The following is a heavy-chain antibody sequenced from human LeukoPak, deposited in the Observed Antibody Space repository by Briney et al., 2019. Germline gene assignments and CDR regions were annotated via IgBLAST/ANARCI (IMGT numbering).Heavy chain of an antibody. J-gene: IGHJ3*02. CDR2: ISSSSSYI. CDR3: ARDIAAAGILEDAFDI. Sequence: GGSLRLSCAASGFTFSSYSMTWVRQAPGKWLEWVSSISSSSSYIYYADSVKGRFTISRDNAKNSLYLQMNSLRAEDTAVYYCARDIAAAGILEDAFDIWGQGTMVTVSS. V-gene: IGHV3-21*01. CDR1: GFTFSSYS. D-gene: IGHD6-13*01.